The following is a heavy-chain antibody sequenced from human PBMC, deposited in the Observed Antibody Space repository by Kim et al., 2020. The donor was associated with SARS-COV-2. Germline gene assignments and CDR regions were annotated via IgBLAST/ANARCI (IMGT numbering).Heavy chain of an antibody. V-gene: IGHV3-30*18. Sequence: GGSLRLSCAASGFTFSSYGMHWVRQTPGKGLEWVAVISYDGTNKYYADSVKGRFTISRDNSKNTLYLQMDSLRGEDTAVYYCAKEEGVLTVRGVTVDFWGQGTLVTVSS. CDR1: GFTFSSYG. CDR3: AKEEGVLTVRGVTVDF. CDR2: ISYDGTNK. J-gene: IGHJ4*02. D-gene: IGHD3-10*01.